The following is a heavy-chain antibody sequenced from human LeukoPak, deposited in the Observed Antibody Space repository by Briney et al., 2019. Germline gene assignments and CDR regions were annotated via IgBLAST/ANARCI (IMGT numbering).Heavy chain of an antibody. Sequence: SGPTLLEPTQTLTLTCTFSGFSLSTSGVGVGWIRQPPGKALEWLALIYWNDNKRYSPSLNNRLTITKGTSKNQVVLTMTNVDPVDTATYYCAYTIAAGGRGSGIFDPWGQGTLVTVSS. D-gene: IGHD6-13*01. J-gene: IGHJ5*02. CDR3: AYTIAAGGRGSGIFDP. CDR2: IYWNDNK. V-gene: IGHV2-5*01. CDR1: GFSLSTSGVG.